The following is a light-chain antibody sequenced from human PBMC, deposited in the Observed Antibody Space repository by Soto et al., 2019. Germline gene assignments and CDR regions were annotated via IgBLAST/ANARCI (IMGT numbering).Light chain of an antibody. V-gene: IGKV1-39*01. CDR2: GAS. J-gene: IGKJ1*01. CDR3: QQSYSTLSWT. CDR1: QSITRY. Sequence: DIQMTQSPSSLSASVGDRVTITCRASQSITRYLNWYQQKPGKAPKLLIYGASNLQSGVPSRFSGSGSGTDFTLTISSLQFEDFASYYCQQSYSTLSWTFGQGTKVEIK.